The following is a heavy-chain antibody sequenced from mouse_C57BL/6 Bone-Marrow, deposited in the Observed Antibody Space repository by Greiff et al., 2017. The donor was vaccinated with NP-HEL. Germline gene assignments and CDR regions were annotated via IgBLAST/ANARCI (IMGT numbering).Heavy chain of an antibody. J-gene: IGHJ1*03. V-gene: IGHV1-82*01. Sequence: QFQLQQSGPELVKPGASVKISCKASGYAFSSSWMHWVKQRPGKGLEWIGRIYPGDGDTNYNGKFKGKATLTADKSSSTAYMQLSSLTSEDSAVYFCARRYYGGGYFDVWGTGTTVTVSS. CDR3: ARRYYGGGYFDV. CDR1: GYAFSSSW. CDR2: IYPGDGDT. D-gene: IGHD1-1*01.